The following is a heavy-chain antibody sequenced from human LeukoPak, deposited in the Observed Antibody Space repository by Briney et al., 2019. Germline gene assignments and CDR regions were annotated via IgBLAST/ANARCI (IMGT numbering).Heavy chain of an antibody. J-gene: IGHJ5*02. CDR2: ISGSGGST. CDR3: AKGGINWFDP. CDR1: GFTFINYG. V-gene: IGHV3-23*01. Sequence: PGGSLRLSCAAPGFTFINYGMTWVRQAPGKGLEWVSAISGSGGSTYYADSVKGRFTISRDNSKNTLYLQRNSLRAEDTAVYYCAKGGINWFDPWGQGTLVTVSS. D-gene: IGHD1-26*01.